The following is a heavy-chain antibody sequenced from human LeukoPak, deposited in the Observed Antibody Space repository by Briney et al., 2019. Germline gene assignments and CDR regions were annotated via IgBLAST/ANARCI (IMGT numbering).Heavy chain of an antibody. V-gene: IGHV4-59*01. Sequence: PSETLSPTCTVSGDSISSYYWSWIRQPPGKGLEWIGYIYYSGSTNYNPSLKSRVTISVDTSKNQFSLKLSSVTAADTAVYYCAIGYCSSTSCPNPFDYWGQGTLVTVSS. CDR3: AIGYCSSTSCPNPFDY. CDR2: IYYSGST. D-gene: IGHD2-2*01. CDR1: GDSISSYY. J-gene: IGHJ4*02.